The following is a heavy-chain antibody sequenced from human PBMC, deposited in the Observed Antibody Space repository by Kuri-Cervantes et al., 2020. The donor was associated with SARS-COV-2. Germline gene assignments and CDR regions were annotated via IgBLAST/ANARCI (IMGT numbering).Heavy chain of an antibody. CDR1: GGSFSDYY. D-gene: IGHD2-2*01. J-gene: IGHJ4*02. CDR3: ARHPEYCTNTSCLKSYVEY. V-gene: IGHV4-34*01. Sequence: SETLSLTCAVYGGSFSDYYWSWVRQPPGKGLEWIGEINHSGNTNYDPSLKSRVTISIDTSKNQFSLKLSSVTAADTAVYYCARHPEYCTNTSCLKSYVEYWGQGTLVTVSS. CDR2: INHSGNT.